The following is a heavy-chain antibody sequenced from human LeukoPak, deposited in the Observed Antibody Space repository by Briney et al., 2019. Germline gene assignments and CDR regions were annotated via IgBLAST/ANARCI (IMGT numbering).Heavy chain of an antibody. D-gene: IGHD4-11*01. Sequence: ASVKVSCKASGGTFSSYTISWVRQAPGQGLEWMGRIIPILGIANYAQKFQGRVTITADKSTSTAYMELSSLRSEDTAVYYCARDGSYSNPRYYYGMDVWGQGTTVTVSS. CDR3: ARDGSYSNPRYYYGMDV. J-gene: IGHJ6*02. CDR1: GGTFSSYT. CDR2: IIPILGIA. V-gene: IGHV1-69*04.